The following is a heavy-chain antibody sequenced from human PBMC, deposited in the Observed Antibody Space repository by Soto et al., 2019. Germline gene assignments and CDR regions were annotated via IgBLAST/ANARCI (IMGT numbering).Heavy chain of an antibody. CDR2: ISSSSSYI. CDR3: ARDFDIVVVPAAILFDY. D-gene: IGHD2-2*01. J-gene: IGHJ4*02. CDR1: GFTFSSYS. Sequence: GGSLRLSCAAPGFTFSSYSMNWVRQAPGKGLEWVSSISSSSSYIYYADSVKGRFTISRDNAKNSLYLQMNSLRAEDTAVYYCARDFDIVVVPAAILFDYWGQGTLVTVSS. V-gene: IGHV3-21*01.